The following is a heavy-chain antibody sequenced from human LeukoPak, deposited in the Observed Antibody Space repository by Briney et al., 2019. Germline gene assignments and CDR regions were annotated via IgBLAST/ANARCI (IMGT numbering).Heavy chain of an antibody. CDR3: ARGFSYNYFDY. V-gene: IGHV3-74*01. CDR1: GFTFSSYW. D-gene: IGHD1-26*01. CDR2: INSDGSSI. Sequence: PGGSLRLSCAASGFTFSSYWMYWVRQVPGKGLVWVSRINSDGSSINYADSVKGRFTISRDNAKNTLYLQMNSLRAEDTAVYYCARGFSYNYFDYWGQGTLVTVSS. J-gene: IGHJ4*02.